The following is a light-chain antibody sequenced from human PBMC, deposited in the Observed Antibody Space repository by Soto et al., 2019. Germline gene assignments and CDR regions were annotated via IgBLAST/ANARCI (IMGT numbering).Light chain of an antibody. CDR3: CSKERGNTNVV. J-gene: IGLJ2*01. Sequence: QSALTQPASVSGYPGQSITISCTGSSSDVGSYDLVSWYQQHPGKAPKLVIYEATQRASGISDRCSGSESGNTAFLTISWLQAEDEAYYYCSKERGNTNVVFGGGTEVTVL. V-gene: IGLV2-23*01. CDR2: EAT. CDR1: SSDVGSYDL.